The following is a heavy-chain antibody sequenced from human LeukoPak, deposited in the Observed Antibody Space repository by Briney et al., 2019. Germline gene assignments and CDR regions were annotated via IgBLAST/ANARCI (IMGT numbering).Heavy chain of an antibody. J-gene: IGHJ6*02. Sequence: PGGSLRLSCAASGFTLSNYAMNWVRQAPGKGLEWVAIISFDGSNKCYADSVKGRFTISRDNSKNTLYLQMNSLRAEDTAVYYCARDCSSTTCYSNPYHFYGMDIWGQGTTVTVSS. D-gene: IGHD2-2*01. CDR3: ARDCSSTTCYSNPYHFYGMDI. CDR1: GFTLSNYA. V-gene: IGHV3-30-3*01. CDR2: ISFDGSNK.